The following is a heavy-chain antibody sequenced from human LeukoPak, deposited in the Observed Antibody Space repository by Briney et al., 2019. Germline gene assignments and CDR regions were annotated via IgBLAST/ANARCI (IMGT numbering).Heavy chain of an antibody. CDR2: ISAYNGNT. D-gene: IGHD2-2*01. CDR3: ARDEGIGRGIVVVPAANIDY. V-gene: IGHV1-18*01. CDR1: GYTFTSYG. J-gene: IGHJ4*02. Sequence: GASVKVSCKASGYTFTSYGISWVRQAPGQGLEWMGWISAYNGNTNYAQKLQGRVTMTTDTSTSTAYMELRSLRSDDTAVYYCARDEGIGRGIVVVPAANIDYWGQGTLVTVSS.